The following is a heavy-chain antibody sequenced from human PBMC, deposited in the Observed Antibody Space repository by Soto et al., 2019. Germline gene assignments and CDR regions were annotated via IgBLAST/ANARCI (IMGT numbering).Heavy chain of an antibody. CDR3: ARCTVDTIVTSGWCHYLDP. Sequence: EVQLLDSGGGLVQPGGSLRLSCAASGFTFSSSAMSWVRQAPGKGLEWVSAVSGSGGTTYYADSVRGRFTISRDNSKNTLYLQMNSLRAEDTAIYFCARCTVDTIVTSGWCHYLDPWGQGTLVTVYS. J-gene: IGHJ5*02. D-gene: IGHD6-19*01. V-gene: IGHV3-23*01. CDR1: GFTFSSSA. CDR2: VSGSGGTT.